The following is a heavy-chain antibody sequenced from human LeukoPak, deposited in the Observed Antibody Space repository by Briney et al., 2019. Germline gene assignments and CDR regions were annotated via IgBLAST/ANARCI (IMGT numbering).Heavy chain of an antibody. CDR2: ITHSGSA. D-gene: IGHD1-7*01. V-gene: IGHV4-34*01. CDR3: ARGGNYAEI. Sequence: SETLSLTCAVYGGSFNGYYWSWIRQPPGKRLEWVGEITHSGSANYNPSLKSRVTISVDTSKTQISLSLSSVTAADTAVYYCARGGNYAEIWGQGTLVTVSS. CDR1: GGSFNGYY. J-gene: IGHJ4*02.